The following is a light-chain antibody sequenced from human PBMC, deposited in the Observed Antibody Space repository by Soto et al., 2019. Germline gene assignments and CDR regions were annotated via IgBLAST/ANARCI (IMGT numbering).Light chain of an antibody. CDR2: DVG. Sequence: QSALTQPASVSGSPGQSITISCTGTSSDVGGYNYVSWYQQHPGKAPKLMLYDVGSRPSGVSNRFSGSKSGNTASLTISGLQAEDEADYYCCSYTSSTPWVFGGGTKVTVL. CDR1: SSDVGGYNY. CDR3: CSYTSSTPWV. V-gene: IGLV2-14*03. J-gene: IGLJ3*02.